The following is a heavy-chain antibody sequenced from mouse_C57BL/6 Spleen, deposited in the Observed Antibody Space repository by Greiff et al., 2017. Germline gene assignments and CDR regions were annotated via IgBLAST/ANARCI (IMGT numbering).Heavy chain of an antibody. D-gene: IGHD3-2*02. CDR2: IALEDGET. CDR3: ARDGSSGYWFAY. J-gene: IGHJ3*01. Sequence: VQLQQSGAELVKPGASVKLSCTASGFNIKDYYMYWVKRRTEQGLEWIGRIALEDGETKYAPKFQGQATITADTSSNTAYLQLSSLTSEDTAVYYGARDGSSGYWFAYWGQGTLVTVSA. V-gene: IGHV14-2*01. CDR1: GFNIKDYY.